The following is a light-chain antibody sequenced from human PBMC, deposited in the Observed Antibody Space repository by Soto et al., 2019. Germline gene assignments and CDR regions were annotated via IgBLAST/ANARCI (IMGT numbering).Light chain of an antibody. CDR2: KAS. CDR1: QAFSSW. Sequence: DIQMTQSSSTLAASVGDRVTITCRASQAFSSWLASDQQKPERPAKLAIYKASSSQSGVTSRLSGSGSGTEFTLTISSLQPEDCAIYFCQQANSFPITCGHGTRREI. J-gene: IGKJ5*01. CDR3: QQANSFPIT. V-gene: IGKV1-5*03.